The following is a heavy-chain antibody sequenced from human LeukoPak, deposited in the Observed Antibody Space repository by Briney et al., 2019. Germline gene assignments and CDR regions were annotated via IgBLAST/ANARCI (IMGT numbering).Heavy chain of an antibody. D-gene: IGHD1-26*01. CDR1: GFTFSSYE. V-gene: IGHV3-48*03. Sequence: GGSLRLSCAASGFTFSSYEMNWVRQAPGKGLEWVSYISSSGSTIYYADSVKGRFTISRDNAKNSLHLQMNSLRADDTAVYYCARIDGSYYDGEPWGQGTLVTVSS. CDR3: ARIDGSYYDGEP. J-gene: IGHJ4*02. CDR2: ISSSGSTI.